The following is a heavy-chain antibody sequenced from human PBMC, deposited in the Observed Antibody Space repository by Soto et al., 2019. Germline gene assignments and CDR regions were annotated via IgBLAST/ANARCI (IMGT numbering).Heavy chain of an antibody. J-gene: IGHJ4*02. CDR1: GGSFSGYY. V-gene: IGHV4-34*01. D-gene: IGHD5-12*01. Sequence: QVQLQQWGAGLLKPSETLSLNCAVYGGSFSGYYWSWIRQPPGKGLEWIGEINHSGSTNYNPSLKSRVTISVDTSKNQFSLKLSSVTAADTAVYYCASSKVEMATIYDYWGQGTLVTVSS. CDR3: ASSKVEMATIYDY. CDR2: INHSGST.